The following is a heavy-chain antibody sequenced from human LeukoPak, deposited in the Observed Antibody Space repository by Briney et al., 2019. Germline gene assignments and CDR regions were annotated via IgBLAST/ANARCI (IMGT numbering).Heavy chain of an antibody. J-gene: IGHJ4*02. Sequence: PGGSLRLSCAASGFAFSSASMNWVRQAPGKGLEWVGRIKSKTDGGTTDYAAPVKGRFTISRDDSKNTLYLQMNSLKTEDTAVYYCTTSYPDYYDSSGYYYWGQGTLVTVSS. CDR2: IKSKTDGGTT. CDR3: TTSYPDYYDSSGYYY. V-gene: IGHV3-15*01. D-gene: IGHD3-22*01. CDR1: GFAFSSAS.